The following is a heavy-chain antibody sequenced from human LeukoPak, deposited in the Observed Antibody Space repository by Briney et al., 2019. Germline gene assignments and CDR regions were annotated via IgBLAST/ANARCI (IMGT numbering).Heavy chain of an antibody. CDR1: GFTFSSYS. CDR3: ASDREYYYGSGRFDY. D-gene: IGHD3-10*01. CDR2: ISSSSSYI. V-gene: IGHV3-21*01. J-gene: IGHJ4*02. Sequence: PGGSLRLSCAASGFTFSSYSMNWVGQAPGKGLEWVSSISSSSSYIYYADSVKGGFTIYTDNAKNSLYLQMNSLRAEDTAVYYCASDREYYYGSGRFDYWGQGTLVTVSS.